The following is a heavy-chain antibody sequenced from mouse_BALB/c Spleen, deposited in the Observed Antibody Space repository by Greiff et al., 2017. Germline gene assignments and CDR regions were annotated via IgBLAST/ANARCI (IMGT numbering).Heavy chain of an antibody. V-gene: IGHV14-1*02. CDR3: ARGGTAMDD. Sequence: EVKLQESGAELVRPGALVKLSCKASGFNIKDYYMHWVKQRPEQGLEWIGWIDPENGNTIYDPKFQGKASITADTSSNTAYLQLSSLTSEDTAVYYCARGGTAMDDWGQGTSVTVSS. D-gene: IGHD2-14*01. CDR2: IDPENGNT. CDR1: GFNIKDYY. J-gene: IGHJ4*01.